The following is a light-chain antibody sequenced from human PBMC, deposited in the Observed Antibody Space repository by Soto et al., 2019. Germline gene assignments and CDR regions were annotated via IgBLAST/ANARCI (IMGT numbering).Light chain of an antibody. CDR3: KQLESYPST. CDR2: AAY. J-gene: IGKJ4*01. Sequence: DIQMTQSPSSLSASVGDRVTITCRASQGINTFLAWYQQKPGKAHKLLIYAAYTLQSGVQSRFGGSGSGTDFTLTIRSLQPEDFATYYCKQLESYPSTFGGGTKVDIK. V-gene: IGKV1-9*01. CDR1: QGINTF.